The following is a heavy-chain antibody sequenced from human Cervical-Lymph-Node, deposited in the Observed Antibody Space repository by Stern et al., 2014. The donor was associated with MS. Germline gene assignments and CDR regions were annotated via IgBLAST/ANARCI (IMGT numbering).Heavy chain of an antibody. CDR2: ISYSGST. J-gene: IGHJ6*02. Sequence: QVQLQESGPGLVKPSETLSLTCAVSGGSISSSGDHWGWIRQSPGKGLEWIGSISYSGSTSYNPPLKRRVPISEDPFENQFPLKLSSVPAADTAVYYCARQKSSWTGGLGGMDVWGQGTTVTVSS. CDR3: ARQKSSWTGGLGGMDV. D-gene: IGHD2-2*01. V-gene: IGHV4-39*01. CDR1: GGSISSSGDH.